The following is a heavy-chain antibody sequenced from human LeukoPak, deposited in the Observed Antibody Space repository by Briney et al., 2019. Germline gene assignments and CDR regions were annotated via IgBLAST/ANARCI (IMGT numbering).Heavy chain of an antibody. J-gene: IGHJ4*02. CDR3: ARRRYCTNGVCPFDY. V-gene: IGHV4-59*12. CDR1: GGSISSYY. CDR2: IYYSGST. D-gene: IGHD2-8*01. Sequence: SETLSLTCTVSGGSISSYYWSWIRQPPGKGLEWIGYIYYSGSTNYNPSLKSRVTISVDTSKNQFSLKLSSVTAADTAVYYCARRRYCTNGVCPFDYWAQGTLVTVSS.